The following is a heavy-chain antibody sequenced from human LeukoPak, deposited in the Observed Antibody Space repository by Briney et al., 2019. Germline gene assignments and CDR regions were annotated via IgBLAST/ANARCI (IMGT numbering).Heavy chain of an antibody. D-gene: IGHD3-22*01. CDR1: GGSISSSSYY. J-gene: IGHJ4*02. Sequence: SETLPLTCTVSGGSISSSSYYWGWIRQPPGKGLEWIGSIYYSGSTYYNPSLKSRVTISVDTSKNQFSLKLSSVTAADTAVYYCAREEAQLYYDSSGYYDYWGQGTLVTVSS. CDR2: IYYSGST. V-gene: IGHV4-39*07. CDR3: AREEAQLYYDSSGYYDY.